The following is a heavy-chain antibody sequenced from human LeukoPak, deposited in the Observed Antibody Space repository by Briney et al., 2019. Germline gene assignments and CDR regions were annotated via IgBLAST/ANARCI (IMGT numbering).Heavy chain of an antibody. J-gene: IGHJ5*02. CDR1: GYTFTGYY. CDR2: INPNSGGT. V-gene: IGHV1-2*02. CDR3: ARSSRVSNWFDP. Sequence: ASVKVSCKASGYTFTGYYMHWVRQAPGQGLEWMGWINPNSGGTNYAQKFQGRVTMTRDTSISTAYMELSSLRSDDTAVYYCARSSRVSNWFDPWGPGTLVTVSS.